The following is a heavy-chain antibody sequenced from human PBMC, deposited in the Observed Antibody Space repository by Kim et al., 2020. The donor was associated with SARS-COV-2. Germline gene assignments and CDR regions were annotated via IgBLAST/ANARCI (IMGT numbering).Heavy chain of an antibody. V-gene: IGHV4-39*01. Sequence: SETLSLTCTVSGGSISSSSYYWGWIRQPPGKGLEWIGSIYYSGSTYYNPSLKSRVTISVDTSKNQFSLKLSSVTAADTAVYYCARHGLGELDFDYWGQGTLVTVSS. D-gene: IGHD3-10*01. CDR1: GGSISSSSYY. CDR2: IYYSGST. CDR3: ARHGLGELDFDY. J-gene: IGHJ4*02.